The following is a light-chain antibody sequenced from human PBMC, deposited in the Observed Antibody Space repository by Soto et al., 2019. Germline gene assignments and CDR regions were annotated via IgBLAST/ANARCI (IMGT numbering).Light chain of an antibody. Sequence: EIVLTQSPGTLSLSPGERATLSCRASQTVINTYLAWYQQKPGQAPRLLIYGASSRATAVPDRFSGSGSGTDFTLTISRLEPEDFAVYFCQQYGSSPLTFGGGTKVAIK. CDR1: QTVINTY. J-gene: IGKJ4*01. V-gene: IGKV3-20*01. CDR2: GAS. CDR3: QQYGSSPLT.